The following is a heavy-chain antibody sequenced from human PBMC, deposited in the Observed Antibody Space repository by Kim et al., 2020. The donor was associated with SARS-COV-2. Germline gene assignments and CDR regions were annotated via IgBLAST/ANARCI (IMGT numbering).Heavy chain of an antibody. Sequence: YADSMKDRCTICRDKSKNTLNLQRSSRRAEDTAVYYCAKPYDVYSRAFDYWGQGTLVSVSS. D-gene: IGHD2-15*01. V-gene: IGHV3-23*01. J-gene: IGHJ4*02. CDR3: AKPYDVYSRAFDY.